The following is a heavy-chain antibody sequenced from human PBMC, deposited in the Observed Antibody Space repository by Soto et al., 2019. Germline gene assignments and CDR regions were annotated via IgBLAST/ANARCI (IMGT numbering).Heavy chain of an antibody. V-gene: IGHV1-18*04. CDR3: ARGHKSPVTLFVVVDTAMGAFEV. CDR1: GYTFTAYG. D-gene: IGHD3-3*01. J-gene: IGHJ3*01. CDR2: INPSTRQT. Sequence: QVPLAQSGVEVKKPGASVRVSCKASGYTFTAYGLTWVRQAPGRGLEWMGWINPSTRQTHYAHNFQGRVTLTTDTSTGTAYLDLTNLRSDDTAVYYCARGHKSPVTLFVVVDTAMGAFEVWVQGTTVIVSS.